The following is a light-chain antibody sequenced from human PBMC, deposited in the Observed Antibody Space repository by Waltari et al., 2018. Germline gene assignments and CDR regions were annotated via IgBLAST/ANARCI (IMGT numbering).Light chain of an antibody. CDR3: GTWDTSLSVWV. CDR1: SPNTGNSY. Sequence: QSVLPHPPSVSAAPGQKVTLSCLGSSPNTGNSYSSWYQQPPGPPPKLHVYDISKRPSWIPDRFSGSNSGTSATLDITGLQTGDEADYYCGTWDTSLSVWVFGGGTKLTVL. V-gene: IGLV1-51*01. CDR2: DIS. J-gene: IGLJ3*02.